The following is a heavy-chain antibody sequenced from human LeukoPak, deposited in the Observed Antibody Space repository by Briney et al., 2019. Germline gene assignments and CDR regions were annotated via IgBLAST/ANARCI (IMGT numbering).Heavy chain of an antibody. CDR2: IYHSGST. Sequence: PSETLSLTCAVSGGSISSGGYSWSWIRQPPGKGLEWIGYIYHSGSTYYNPSLTSRVTISVDRSKTQFSLKLSSVTAADTALYYCARRGRVGAGGRDYYYNGMDVWGQGTTVTVSS. D-gene: IGHD3-16*01. CDR3: ARRGRVGAGGRDYYYNGMDV. CDR1: GGSISSGGYS. J-gene: IGHJ6*02. V-gene: IGHV4-30-2*01.